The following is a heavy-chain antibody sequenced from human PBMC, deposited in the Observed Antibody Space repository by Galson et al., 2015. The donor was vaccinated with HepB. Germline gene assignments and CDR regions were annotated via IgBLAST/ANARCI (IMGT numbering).Heavy chain of an antibody. CDR3: AREGGVVVPAASFDY. CDR1: GGSFSGYY. Sequence: SETLSLTCAVYGGSFSGYYWSWIRQPPGKGLEWIGEINHSGSTNYNSSLKSRVTISVDTSKNQFSLELSSVTAADTAVYYCAREGGVVVPAASFDYWGQGTLVTVSS. J-gene: IGHJ4*02. D-gene: IGHD2-2*01. V-gene: IGHV4-34*01. CDR2: INHSGST.